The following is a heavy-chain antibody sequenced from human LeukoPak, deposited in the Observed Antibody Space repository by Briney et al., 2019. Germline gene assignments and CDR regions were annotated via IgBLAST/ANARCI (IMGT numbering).Heavy chain of an antibody. Sequence: SVKVSCKASGGTFSSYAISWVRQAPGQGLEWMGGIIPIFGTANYAQKFQGRVTITADESTGTAYMELSSLRSEDTAVYYCARFLVGRGYFDYWGQGTLVTVSS. CDR1: GGTFSSYA. CDR2: IIPIFGTA. D-gene: IGHD3-3*01. V-gene: IGHV1-69*13. J-gene: IGHJ4*02. CDR3: ARFLVGRGYFDY.